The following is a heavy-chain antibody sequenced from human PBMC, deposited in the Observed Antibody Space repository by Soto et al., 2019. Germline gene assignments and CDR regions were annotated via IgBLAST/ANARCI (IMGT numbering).Heavy chain of an antibody. CDR2: ISYDGTNK. CDR1: EFTFRNYG. V-gene: IGHV3-30*18. Sequence: QVPLVESGGGVVQPGRSLRLSCVASEFTFRNYGMNWVRQAPGKGLEWMAVISYDGTNKYYADSVKGRFSISRDNSKNTLYLQMSSLTGDDSAVYYCAKGSGPMVQTDLDSWGQGTLVTVSS. CDR3: AKGSGPMVQTDLDS. D-gene: IGHD3-10*01. J-gene: IGHJ4*02.